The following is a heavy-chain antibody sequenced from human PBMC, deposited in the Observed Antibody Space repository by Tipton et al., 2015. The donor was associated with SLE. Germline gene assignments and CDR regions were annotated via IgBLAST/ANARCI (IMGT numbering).Heavy chain of an antibody. CDR1: GGSISGCY. V-gene: IGHV4-4*07. CDR2: IYTSAST. Sequence: TLSLTCTVTGGSISGCYWGWVRQPAGKGLEWIGRIYTSASTIYNPSLKRRVTISVDTSKNQFSLKLRSVTAADTAVYYCAGAWQGYCSGGTCYVLDYWGQGTLVTVSP. J-gene: IGHJ4*02. D-gene: IGHD2-15*01. CDR3: AGAWQGYCSGGTCYVLDY.